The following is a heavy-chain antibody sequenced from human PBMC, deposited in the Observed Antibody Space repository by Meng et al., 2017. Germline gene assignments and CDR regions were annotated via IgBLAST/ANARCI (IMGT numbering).Heavy chain of an antibody. CDR1: GGSFSGYY. J-gene: IGHJ4*02. Sequence: QVELTQWGAGLLRPSGTLSLTRAGYGGSFSGYYWSWIRQPPGKGLEWIGEINHSGSTNYNPSLKSRVTMSLDTSKNQFSLRLSSVTAADTAVYYCARSHSVTIVAFDYWGQGTLVTVSS. D-gene: IGHD4-17*01. CDR2: INHSGST. CDR3: ARSHSVTIVAFDY. V-gene: IGHV4-34*01.